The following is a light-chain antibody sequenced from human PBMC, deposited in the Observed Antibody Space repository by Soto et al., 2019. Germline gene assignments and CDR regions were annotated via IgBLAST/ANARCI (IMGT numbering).Light chain of an antibody. Sequence: EIVLTQFPGTLSLSPGERATLSCRASQSVGRNYVAWYQQKPGQAPRVIIYAASNRASGIPDRFSGSGSGSDFTFTISRLEPEDFAVYYCQQYGTSPWAFGQGTKVEIK. CDR2: AAS. V-gene: IGKV3-20*01. J-gene: IGKJ1*01. CDR1: QSVGRNY. CDR3: QQYGTSPWA.